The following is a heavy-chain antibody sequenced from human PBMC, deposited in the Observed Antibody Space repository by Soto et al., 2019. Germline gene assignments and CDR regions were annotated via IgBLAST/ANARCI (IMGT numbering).Heavy chain of an antibody. CDR2: ISGSGGGT. CDR3: AKFGMATTKRSPPYYIDY. CDR1: GFTFSSYA. J-gene: IGHJ4*02. V-gene: IGHV3-23*01. D-gene: IGHD1-1*01. Sequence: GGSLRLSCAASGFTFSSYAMSWVRQAPGKGLEWVSAISGSGGGTYYADSVKGRFTFSRDNSKNTLYLQMNSLRAEDTAVYYCAKFGMATTKRSPPYYIDYWGQGALVTVSS.